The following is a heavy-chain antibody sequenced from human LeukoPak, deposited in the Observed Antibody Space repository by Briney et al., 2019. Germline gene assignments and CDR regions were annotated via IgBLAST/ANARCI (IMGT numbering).Heavy chain of an antibody. CDR2: ISGSGGST. J-gene: IGHJ4*02. Sequence: AWGSLRLSCAASGFTFSSYAMSWVRQAPGKGLEWVSAISGSGGSTYYADSVKGRFTISRDNSKNTLYLQMNSLRAEDTAVYYCAKATLQPLRYFDWLYSAPPEFDYWGQGTLVTVSS. CDR3: AKATLQPLRYFDWLYSAPPEFDY. CDR1: GFTFSSYA. V-gene: IGHV3-23*01. D-gene: IGHD3-9*01.